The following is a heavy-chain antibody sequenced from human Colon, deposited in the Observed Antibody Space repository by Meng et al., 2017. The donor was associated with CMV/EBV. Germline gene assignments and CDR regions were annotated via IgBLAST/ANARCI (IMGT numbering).Heavy chain of an antibody. CDR1: GYTFTSTG. J-gene: IGHJ6*02. D-gene: IGHD3-16*01. CDR2: ISAYNGNT. CDR3: ARDPLRWGAGDYHYYGMDV. V-gene: IGHV1-18*01. Sequence: QGQLVQSGTEVKKPGASVKVSCKGSGYTFTSTGIAWMRQAPGQGLEWIGWISAYNGNTDYAQKFQGRVTMTTDASTSTAYMELGSLTSDDSAMYYCARDPLRWGAGDYHYYGMDVWGQGTLVTVSS.